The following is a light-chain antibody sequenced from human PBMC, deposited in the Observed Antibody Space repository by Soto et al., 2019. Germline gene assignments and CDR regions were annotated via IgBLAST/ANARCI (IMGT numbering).Light chain of an antibody. CDR1: QSVSNY. V-gene: IGKV3-20*01. J-gene: IGKJ1*01. Sequence: EIVSTQSPGTLSLSPGERATLSCRASQSVSNYLAWYQRKPGQAPRLLIYGASSRATGIPDRFSGSGSGTDFTLTISKLESKNFEVYYGHQYGGSHQPFGQGTKSEI. CDR3: HQYGGSHQP. CDR2: GAS.